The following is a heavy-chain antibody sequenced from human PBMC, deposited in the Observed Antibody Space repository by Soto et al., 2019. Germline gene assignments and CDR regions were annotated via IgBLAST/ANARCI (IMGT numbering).Heavy chain of an antibody. D-gene: IGHD6-13*01. CDR1: GFTFSSYG. CDR3: ARDRYRGSSGTDGMDV. V-gene: IGHV3-33*01. CDR2: IWYDGSNK. Sequence: QVQLVESGGGVVQPGRSLRLSCAASGFTFSSYGMHWVRQAPGKGLEWVAVIWYDGSNKYYADSVKGRFTISRDNSKNTLYLQMNSLRAEDTAVYYCARDRYRGSSGTDGMDVWGQGTTVTVSS. J-gene: IGHJ6*02.